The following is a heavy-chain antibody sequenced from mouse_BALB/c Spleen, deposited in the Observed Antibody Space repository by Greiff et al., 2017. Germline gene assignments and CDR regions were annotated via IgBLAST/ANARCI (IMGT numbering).Heavy chain of an antibody. J-gene: IGHJ2*01. V-gene: IGHV5-12-1*01. CDR1: GFAFSSYD. CDR2: ISSGGGST. D-gene: IGHD1-1*01. Sequence: EVQVVESGGGLVKPGGSLKLSCAASGFAFSSYDMSWVRQTPEKRLEWVAYISSGGGSTYYPDTVKGRFTISRDNAKNTLYLQMSSLKSEDTAMYYCARPHYYGSSFDYWGQGTTLTVSS. CDR3: ARPHYYGSSFDY.